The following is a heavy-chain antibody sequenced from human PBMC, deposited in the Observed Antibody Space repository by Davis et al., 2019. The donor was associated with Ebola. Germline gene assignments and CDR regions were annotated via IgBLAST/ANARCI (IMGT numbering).Heavy chain of an antibody. CDR2: IYPGDSDT. Sequence: GESLKISCKGSGYSFTSYWIGWVRQMPGKGLEWMGIIYPGDSDTRYSPSFQGQVTISVDRYITTAYLQWSSLKASDTAMYYCARQESLYGSSDYWGQGTLVTASS. J-gene: IGHJ4*02. CDR3: ARQESLYGSSDY. CDR1: GYSFTSYW. V-gene: IGHV5-51*01. D-gene: IGHD4-23*01.